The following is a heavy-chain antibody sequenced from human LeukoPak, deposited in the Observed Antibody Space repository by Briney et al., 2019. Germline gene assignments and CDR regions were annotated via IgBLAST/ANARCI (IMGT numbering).Heavy chain of an antibody. CDR1: GYTFTGYY. CDR2: INPNSGGT. D-gene: IGHD1-14*01. V-gene: IGHV1-2*02. J-gene: IGHJ4*02. Sequence: GASVKVSCKASGYTFTGYYMHWVRQAPGQGLEWMGWINPNSGGTNYAQKFQGRVTMTRDTSTSTVYMELSSLRSEDTAVYYCARGYRRDMLYWGQGTLVTVSS. CDR3: ARGYRRDMLY.